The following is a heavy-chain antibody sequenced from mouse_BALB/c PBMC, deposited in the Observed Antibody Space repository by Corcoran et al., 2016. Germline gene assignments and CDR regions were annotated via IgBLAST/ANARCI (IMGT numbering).Heavy chain of an antibody. CDR1: GYTFSSYW. Sequence: QVQLQQSGAELMKPGALVKISCKATGYTFSSYWIEWVKQRPGHGLEWIGEILPGSGSTNYNEKFKGKATFTADISSNTAYMQLSSLTSEDSAVYYCARSLRGYAMDYWGQGTSVTVSS. D-gene: IGHD1-1*01. V-gene: IGHV1-9*01. J-gene: IGHJ4*01. CDR2: ILPGSGST. CDR3: ARSLRGYAMDY.